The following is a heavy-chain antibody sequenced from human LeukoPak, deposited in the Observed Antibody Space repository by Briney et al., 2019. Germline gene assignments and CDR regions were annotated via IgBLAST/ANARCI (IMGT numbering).Heavy chain of an antibody. CDR3: ARGLVSSGLYYYYYYYMDV. V-gene: IGHV1-8*02. CDR2: MNPNSGNT. D-gene: IGHD3-22*01. CDR1: GYSFTNYD. J-gene: IGHJ6*03. Sequence: ASVKVSCKASGYSFTNYDINWVRQATGQGLEWMGWMNPNSGNTGYAQKFQGRVTMTRNTSISTAYMELSSLRSEDTAVYYCARGLVSSGLYYYYYYYMDVWGKGTTVTISS.